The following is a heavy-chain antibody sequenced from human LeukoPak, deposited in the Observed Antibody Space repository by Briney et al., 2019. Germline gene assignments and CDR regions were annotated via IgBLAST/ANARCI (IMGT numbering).Heavy chain of an antibody. CDR1: GFTFSSYS. D-gene: IGHD6-19*01. CDR2: ISSSRSYI. V-gene: IGHV3-21*01. Sequence: PGGSLRLSCAASGFTFSSYSMNWVRQAPGKGLECVSSISSSRSYIYYADSVKGRFTISRDNAKKPLYLQMNSLRAEDTAVYYCAPGIAVAGYWGQGTLVTVSS. J-gene: IGHJ4*02. CDR3: APGIAVAGY.